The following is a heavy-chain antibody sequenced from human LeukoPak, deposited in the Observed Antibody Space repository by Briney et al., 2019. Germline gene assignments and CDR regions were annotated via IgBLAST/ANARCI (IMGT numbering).Heavy chain of an antibody. CDR1: GFTFSSYA. V-gene: IGHV3-23*01. D-gene: IGHD3-22*01. CDR3: AKDEPDYYDSSGYRHYYNGMDV. J-gene: IGHJ6*02. CDR2: ISGSGGSP. Sequence: GGSLRLSCAASGFTFSSYAMSGVRQAPGKGLDWFPAISGSGGSPYYADSVKGRFTISRDNSKNTLYLQMNSLRAEDTAVYYCAKDEPDYYDSSGYRHYYNGMDVWGQGTTVTVSS.